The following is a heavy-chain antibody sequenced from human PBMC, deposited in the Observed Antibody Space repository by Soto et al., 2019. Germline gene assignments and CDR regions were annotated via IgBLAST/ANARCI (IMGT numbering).Heavy chain of an antibody. Sequence: QVQLVESGGGVAQPGRSLRLSCAVSGFSISNYAMHWVRQAPGKGLEWVAIVSYDGSNTHYTDSVKGRFSISRDKSMNTLYLQMNSLRAEDTAIYSCARGGTVNGFDIWGQGTMVTVSS. CDR2: VSYDGSNT. D-gene: IGHD1-1*01. V-gene: IGHV3-30-3*01. CDR1: GFSISNYA. J-gene: IGHJ3*02. CDR3: ARGGTVNGFDI.